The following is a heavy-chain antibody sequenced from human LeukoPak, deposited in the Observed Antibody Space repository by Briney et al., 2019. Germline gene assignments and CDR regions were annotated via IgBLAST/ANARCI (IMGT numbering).Heavy chain of an antibody. V-gene: IGHV3-21*01. CDR3: ARDHRECSGGSCYFDY. CDR2: ISSSSSYI. D-gene: IGHD2-15*01. J-gene: IGHJ4*02. Sequence: GGSLRLSCAASGFTFSSYSMNWVRQAPGKGLEWVSSISSSSSYIYYADSVKGRFTISRDNAKNSLYLQMNSLRAEDTAVYYCARDHRECSGGSCYFDYWGQGTLVTVSS. CDR1: GFTFSSYS.